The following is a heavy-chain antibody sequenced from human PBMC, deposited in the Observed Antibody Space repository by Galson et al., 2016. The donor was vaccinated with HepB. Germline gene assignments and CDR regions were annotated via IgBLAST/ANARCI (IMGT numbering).Heavy chain of an antibody. CDR3: ARSTPAVSGAGSRVTFDI. CDR1: GFRCSRHD. D-gene: IGHD6-13*01. CDR2: IGIASDT. J-gene: IGHJ3*02. Sequence: SLRLSCAASGFRCSRHDMHWVRQAAGKGLEWVSAIGIASDTFYPGSVKGRFTISRENAKHSFYLQMNSLRAEDSAVYFCARSTPAVSGAGSRVTFDIWGHGTIVTVSS. V-gene: IGHV3-13*01.